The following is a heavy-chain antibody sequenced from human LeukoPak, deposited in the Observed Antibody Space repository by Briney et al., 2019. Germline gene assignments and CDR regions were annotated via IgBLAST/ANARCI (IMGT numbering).Heavy chain of an antibody. Sequence: SETLSLTCTVSGGSISSSSYYWGWIRQPPGKGLEWIGSIYYSGSTYYNPSLKSRVTISVDTSKNQFSLKLSSVTAADTAVYYCAREWLQENYFDYWGQGTLVTVSS. J-gene: IGHJ4*02. CDR1: GGSISSSSYY. CDR3: AREWLQENYFDY. V-gene: IGHV4-39*07. D-gene: IGHD5-12*01. CDR2: IYYSGST.